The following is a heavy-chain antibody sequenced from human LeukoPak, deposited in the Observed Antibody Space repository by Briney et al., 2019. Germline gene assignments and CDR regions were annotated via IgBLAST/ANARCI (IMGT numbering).Heavy chain of an antibody. CDR3: AKGSWDIVVVPAAIEFDY. D-gene: IGHD2-2*01. CDR2: ISGSGGST. Sequence: GGSLRLSCAASGFTFSSYAMSWVRQAPGKGLEWVSAISGSGGSTYYADSVKGWFTISRDNSKNTLYLQMNSLRAEDTAVYYCAKGSWDIVVVPAAIEFDYWGQGTLVTVSS. CDR1: GFTFSSYA. J-gene: IGHJ4*02. V-gene: IGHV3-23*01.